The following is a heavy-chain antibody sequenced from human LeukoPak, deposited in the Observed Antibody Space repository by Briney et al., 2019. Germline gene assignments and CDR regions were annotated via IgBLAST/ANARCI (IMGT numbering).Heavy chain of an antibody. CDR3: ARDVGATRD. CDR1: GYTFTSYG. CDR2: ISAYMGNT. D-gene: IGHD1-26*01. J-gene: IGHJ4*02. V-gene: IGHV1-18*01. Sequence: ASVKVSCKASGYTFTSYGISWVRHAPGQGLEWMGWISAYMGNTNYAQKLRGRGTMTTDTSTSTDYMELRSLRSDDTAVYYCARDVGATRDWGQGTLVTVSS.